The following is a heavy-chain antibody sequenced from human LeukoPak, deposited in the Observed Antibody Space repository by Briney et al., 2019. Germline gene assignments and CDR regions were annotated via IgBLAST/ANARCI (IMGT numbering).Heavy chain of an antibody. CDR3: ARDHSSGWYSDYFDY. Sequence: GGSLRLSCSASGFTFSTYAMHWVRQAPGKGLEHVSTINTNGDDTYYADSVKGRFTISRDNSKRTLYLQMSSLRAEDTAVYYCARDHSSGWYSDYFDYWGQGTLVTVSS. CDR2: INTNGDDT. J-gene: IGHJ4*02. D-gene: IGHD6-19*01. CDR1: GFTFSTYA. V-gene: IGHV3-64D*09.